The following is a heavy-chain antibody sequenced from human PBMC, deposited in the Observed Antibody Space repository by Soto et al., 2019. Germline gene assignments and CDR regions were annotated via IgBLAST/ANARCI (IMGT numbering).Heavy chain of an antibody. Sequence: GGSLRLSCAASGFTFSNAWMSWVRQAPGKGLEWVGRIKGEADGGTTDYAAPVKGRITISRDHSKDTRYLQMNSLKTEDTAVYYCTTGLSNGYYNFDYWGQGTPVTVSS. D-gene: IGHD3-22*01. J-gene: IGHJ4*02. CDR3: TTGLSNGYYNFDY. V-gene: IGHV3-15*01. CDR2: IKGEADGGTT. CDR1: GFTFSNAW.